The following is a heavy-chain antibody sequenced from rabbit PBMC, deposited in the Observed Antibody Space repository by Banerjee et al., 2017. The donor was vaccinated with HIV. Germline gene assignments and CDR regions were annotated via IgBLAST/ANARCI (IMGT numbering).Heavy chain of an antibody. CDR1: GFSFSSSYW. Sequence: EESGGDLVKPEGSLTLTCTASGFSFSSSYWICWVRQAPGKGLEWIACIYAGSSGRTYYASWAKGRFTISKTSSTTVTLQMTSLTAADTATYFCAREGSTTGYAFNLWGPGTLVTVS. CDR2: IYAGSSGRT. J-gene: IGHJ4*01. V-gene: IGHV1S45*01. D-gene: IGHD1-1*01. CDR3: AREGSTTGYAFNL.